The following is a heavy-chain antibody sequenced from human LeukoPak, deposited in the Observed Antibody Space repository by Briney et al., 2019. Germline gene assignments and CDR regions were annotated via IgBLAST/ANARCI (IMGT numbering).Heavy chain of an antibody. J-gene: IGHJ4*02. D-gene: IGHD5-24*01. CDR1: GGTFSSYG. V-gene: IGHV1-69*13. CDR3: ARSQRAGYNVYHFDY. CDR2: IIPIFRTA. Sequence: GASVKVSCKASGGTFSSYGVSWVRQAPGQGLEWMGGIIPIFRTATYAQKFRGRVTITADESMSTAYMELSSLRSEDTAVYYCARSQRAGYNVYHFDYWGQGTLVTASS.